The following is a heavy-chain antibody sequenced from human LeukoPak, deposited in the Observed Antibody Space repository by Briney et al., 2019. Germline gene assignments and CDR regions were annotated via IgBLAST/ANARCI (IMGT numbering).Heavy chain of an antibody. V-gene: IGHV3-74*01. J-gene: IGHJ3*02. CDR3: ARGTGAFDI. D-gene: IGHD1-1*01. CDR2: IRSDGGFT. Sequence: PGGSLRLSCVASGFTFSSHWMHWVRQAPGKGLVWVSHIRSDGGFTNYADPVKGRFTISRDNAKNTLYLQMNSLRPEDTAVYYCARGTGAFDIWGQGTKVTVSS. CDR1: GFTFSSHW.